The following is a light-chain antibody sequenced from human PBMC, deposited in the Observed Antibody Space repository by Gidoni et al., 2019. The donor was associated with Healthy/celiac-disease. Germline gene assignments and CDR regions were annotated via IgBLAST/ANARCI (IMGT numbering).Light chain of an antibody. Sequence: EIVMTQSPATLSVSPGERATLSCRASQSVSSNLAWYQQKPGQAPRLLIDGASTRATGIPARFSGSGSGTEFTLTISSLQSEDFAVYYCQQYNNWWTFGQXTKVEIK. J-gene: IGKJ1*01. CDR2: GAS. CDR3: QQYNNWWT. CDR1: QSVSSN. V-gene: IGKV3-15*01.